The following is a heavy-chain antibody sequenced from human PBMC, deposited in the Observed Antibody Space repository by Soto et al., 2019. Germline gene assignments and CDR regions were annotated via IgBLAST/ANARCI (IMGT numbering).Heavy chain of an antibody. D-gene: IGHD7-27*01. CDR1: GFILNNYA. V-gene: IGHV3-23*01. Sequence: VQLLESGGDLVQPGGSLRLSCAASGFILNNYALSWVRQAPGKGLEWVSIIGGTDGDSDGVPWYEDPVKGRFTISRDSSANTLFLHMDNLRAEDSALYYCVKRGRNWGAFDFWGQGTTVVVSS. J-gene: IGHJ3*01. CDR2: IGGTDGDSDGVP. CDR3: VKRGRNWGAFDF.